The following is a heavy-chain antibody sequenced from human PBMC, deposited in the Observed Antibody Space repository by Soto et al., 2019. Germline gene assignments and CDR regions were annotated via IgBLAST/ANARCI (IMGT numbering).Heavy chain of an antibody. CDR3: AHKVYNWDSFDY. CDR1: GFSLSTSGVG. CDR2: IYWKDDK. D-gene: IGHD1-20*01. J-gene: IGHJ4*02. Sequence: QITLKESGPTLVKPTQTLTLTCTFSGFSLSTSGVGVGWIRQPPVKALEWLALIYWKDDKRYSPSLKSRLTITKDTSKNQVVLTLTNMDPVDTAPYYCAHKVYNWDSFDYWGQGPLVTVSS. V-gene: IGHV2-5*01.